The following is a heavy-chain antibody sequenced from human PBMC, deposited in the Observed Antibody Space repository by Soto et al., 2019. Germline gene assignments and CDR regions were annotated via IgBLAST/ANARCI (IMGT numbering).Heavy chain of an antibody. V-gene: IGHV3-30*18. D-gene: IGHD6-13*01. CDR2: ISNDGSEK. J-gene: IGHJ3*01. Sequence: QVQLVESGGGVVQPGRSLRLSCAASGFTFNNYGMHWVRQAPGKGLEWVATISNDGSEKYYADSVKGRLTISRDNSKNTVYLQMNSLRAEDTAVYYCAKDQGIAASHGIDWGQGTMVTVSS. CDR3: AKDQGIAASHGID. CDR1: GFTFNNYG.